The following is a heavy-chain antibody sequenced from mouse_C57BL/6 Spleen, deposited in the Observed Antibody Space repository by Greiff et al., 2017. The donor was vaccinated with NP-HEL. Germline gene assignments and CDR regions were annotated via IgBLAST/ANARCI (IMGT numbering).Heavy chain of an antibody. CDR1: VFSLRPFGLG. D-gene: IGHD3-2*02. V-gene: IGHV8-8*01. CDR3: ARIEGKLRPFAY. Sequence: QFTLHVSVPWILPPSHTLSLTFSFSVFSLRPFGLGFVWLRQPERRGPEGREHFGWDDDKDYNPALKSRLTISKDTSKNQVFLKIANVDTADTATYYCARIEGKLRPFAYWGQGTLVTVSA. J-gene: IGHJ3*01. CDR2: FGWDDDK.